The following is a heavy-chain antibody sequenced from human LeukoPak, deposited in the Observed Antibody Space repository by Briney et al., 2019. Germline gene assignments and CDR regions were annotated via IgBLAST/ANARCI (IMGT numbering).Heavy chain of an antibody. Sequence: PGGSLRLSCAASGFTFYNYWMHWVRQAPGKGLVWVSRINSDGSATNYADSVKGRFTISRDNARNAVYLQRNSLRAEDTALYYCVRDGCNNGVCYMDWGQGTLVTVSA. J-gene: IGHJ4*02. D-gene: IGHD2-8*01. CDR2: INSDGSAT. CDR1: GFTFYNYW. V-gene: IGHV3-74*01. CDR3: VRDGCNNGVCYMD.